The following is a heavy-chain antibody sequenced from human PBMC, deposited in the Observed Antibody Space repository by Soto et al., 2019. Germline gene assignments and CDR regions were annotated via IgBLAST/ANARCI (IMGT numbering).Heavy chain of an antibody. CDR2: IYYSGST. CDR3: ARSPYYYDSSPGP. Sequence: PSETLSLTCAVSGGSISSGGYYWSWIRQHPGKGLEWIGYIYYSGSTYYNPSLKSRVTISVDTSKNQFSLKLSSVTAADTAVYYCARSPYYYDSSPGPWGQGTLVTVSS. J-gene: IGHJ5*02. CDR1: GGSISSGGYY. V-gene: IGHV4-31*11. D-gene: IGHD3-22*01.